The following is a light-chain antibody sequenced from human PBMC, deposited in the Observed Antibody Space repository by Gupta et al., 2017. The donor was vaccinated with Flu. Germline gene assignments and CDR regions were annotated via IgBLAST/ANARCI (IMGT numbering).Light chain of an antibody. CDR3: APWANHLRGV. Sequence: ANTKRPSGIPDRFSGSKSGTSATLAITGLQTGDEADYFCAPWANHLRGVLGGGTQLTVL. J-gene: IGLJ2*01. V-gene: IGLV1-51*01. CDR2: ANT.